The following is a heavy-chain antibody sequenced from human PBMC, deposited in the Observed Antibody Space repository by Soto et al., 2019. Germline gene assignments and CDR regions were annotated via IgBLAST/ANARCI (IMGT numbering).Heavy chain of an antibody. CDR3: ATDLFPDYADAWVTFRPADY. CDR1: GYTLTELS. V-gene: IGHV1-24*01. D-gene: IGHD3-16*02. J-gene: IGHJ4*02. CDR2: FVAEDGTA. Sequence: QVELVQSGAEVKKPGASVKVSCKVSGYTLTELSMHWVRQAPGKGLEWMGVFVAEDGTASYAQNFQGRVTMTVDTSTDTAYMEVTSLRSEDTAVYYCATDLFPDYADAWVTFRPADYWGQGTQVTVSS.